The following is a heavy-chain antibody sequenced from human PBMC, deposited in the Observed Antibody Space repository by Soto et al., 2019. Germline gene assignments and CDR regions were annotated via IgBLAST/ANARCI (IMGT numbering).Heavy chain of an antibody. V-gene: IGHV4-39*01. J-gene: IGHJ4*02. Sequence: SETLSLTCTVTGDSISSRSYYWGWIRQPPGKGLEWIGSIYYSGSTYNKPSLRSRVSMSIDTSKDQFSLKLKSVTAADTALYFCARQRTSVVTQAYFDVWGTGSLVT. D-gene: IGHD2-21*02. CDR2: IYYSGST. CDR3: ARQRTSVVTQAYFDV. CDR1: GDSISSRSYY.